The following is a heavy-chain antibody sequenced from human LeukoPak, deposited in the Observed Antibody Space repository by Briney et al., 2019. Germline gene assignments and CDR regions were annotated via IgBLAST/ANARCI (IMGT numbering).Heavy chain of an antibody. Sequence: PSETLSLTCAVYGGSFSGYYWSWIRQPPGKGLEWIGEINHSGSTNYNPSLKSRVTISVDTSKNQFSLKLSSVTAADTAVYYCARLRHKNYYGSGLNYYYMDVWGKGTTVTISS. J-gene: IGHJ6*03. CDR2: INHSGST. CDR1: GGSFSGYY. V-gene: IGHV4-34*01. D-gene: IGHD3-10*01. CDR3: ARLRHKNYYGSGLNYYYMDV.